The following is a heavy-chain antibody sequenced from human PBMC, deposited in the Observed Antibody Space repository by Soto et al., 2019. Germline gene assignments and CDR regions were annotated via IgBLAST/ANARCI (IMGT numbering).Heavy chain of an antibody. CDR2: ISSNGDST. Sequence: GGSLRLSCAASGFTFSTYAMHWVRQAPGKGLEHVSAISSNGDSTYYANSVKGRFTISRDTSENTLYLQMNSLRDEDTAVYYCAREQTPIEIYGMDVWGQGTTVTVSS. CDR3: AREQTPIEIYGMDV. J-gene: IGHJ6*02. CDR1: GFTFSTYA. V-gene: IGHV3-64*01. D-gene: IGHD3-22*01.